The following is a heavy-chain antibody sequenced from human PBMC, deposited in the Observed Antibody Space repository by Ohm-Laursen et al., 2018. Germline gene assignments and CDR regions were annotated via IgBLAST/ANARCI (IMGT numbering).Heavy chain of an antibody. CDR1: GFTFSDYY. CDR3: ARDRYCSGGSRYSEPIDY. D-gene: IGHD2-15*01. J-gene: IGHJ4*02. Sequence: GSLRLSCAASGFTFSDYYMSWIRQAPGKGLEWVSYISSSGSTIYYADSVKGRFTISRDNAKNSLYLQMNSLRAEDTAVYYCARDRYCSGGSRYSEPIDYWGQGTLVTVSS. CDR2: ISSSGSTI. V-gene: IGHV3-11*01.